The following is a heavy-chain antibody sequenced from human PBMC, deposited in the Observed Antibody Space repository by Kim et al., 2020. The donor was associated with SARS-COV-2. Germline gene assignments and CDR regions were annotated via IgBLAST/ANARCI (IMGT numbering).Heavy chain of an antibody. CDR3: ARGVATDKAYYYYYYMDV. V-gene: IGHV1-46*01. CDR2: INPSGGST. Sequence: ASVKVSCKASGYTFTSYYMHWVRQAPGQGLEWMGIINPSGGSTSYAQKFQGRVTMTRDTSTSTVYMELSSLRSEDTAVYYCARGVATDKAYYYYYYMDVWGKGTTVTVSS. D-gene: IGHD5-12*01. J-gene: IGHJ6*03. CDR1: GYTFTSYY.